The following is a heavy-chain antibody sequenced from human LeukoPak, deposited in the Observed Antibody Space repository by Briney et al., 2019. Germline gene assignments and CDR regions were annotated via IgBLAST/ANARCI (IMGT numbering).Heavy chain of an antibody. CDR3: ARQIAGAGEWAFDM. D-gene: IGHD6-19*01. CDR1: GGSISSGSYY. V-gene: IGHV4-39*01. CDR2: FYYTGNT. Sequence: PSETLSLTCTVSGGSISSGSYYWGWIRQPPGKGLDWIGSFYYTGNTYYNPSLKSRVTISVDTSKNQFSLKLSSVTAADTAVYHCARQIAGAGEWAFDMWGQGTMVTVSS. J-gene: IGHJ3*02.